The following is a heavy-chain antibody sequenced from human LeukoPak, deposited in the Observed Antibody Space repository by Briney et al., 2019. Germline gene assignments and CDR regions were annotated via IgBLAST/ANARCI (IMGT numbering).Heavy chain of an antibody. V-gene: IGHV1-46*01. CDR3: ARDQVTPGTTTFDY. D-gene: IGHD4-17*01. CDR2: ISPGGGST. J-gene: IGHJ4*02. CDR1: GYSFSSHY. Sequence: ASVKVSCKASGYSFSSHYLHWVRQAPGQGPEWMGVISPGGGSTTYAQRFQGRITVTRDMSTNTVYTDLTSLRSEDTAVYYCARDQVTPGTTTFDYWGQGTLVTVSS.